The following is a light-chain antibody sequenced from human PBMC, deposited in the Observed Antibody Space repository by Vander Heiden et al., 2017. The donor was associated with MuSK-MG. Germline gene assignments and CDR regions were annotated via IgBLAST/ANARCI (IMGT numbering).Light chain of an antibody. Sequence: EIVLTQSPGILSLSPGTGATLSCRASQSVSSNSLAWYQQKPGQAPRLLIFGASSRATGIPDRFSGSGSGTDFTLTISRLEPEDFAVYYCQQYGGSPRTFGQGTKVEIK. CDR2: GAS. CDR1: QSVSSNS. J-gene: IGKJ1*01. CDR3: QQYGGSPRT. V-gene: IGKV3-20*01.